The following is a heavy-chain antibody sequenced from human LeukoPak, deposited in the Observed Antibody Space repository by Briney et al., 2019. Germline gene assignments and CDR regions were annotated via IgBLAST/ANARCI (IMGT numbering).Heavy chain of an antibody. J-gene: IGHJ4*02. CDR3: ARGDRLVRFDY. CDR2: INHSGST. CDR1: GGSFSGYY. V-gene: IGHV4-34*01. Sequence: SETLSLTCAVYGGSFSGYYWSWIRQPPGKGLEWIGEINHSGSTNYNPSLKSRVTISVDTSKNQFSLKLSSVTAADTAVYYCARGDRLVRFDYWGQGTLVTVSS. D-gene: IGHD5-12*01.